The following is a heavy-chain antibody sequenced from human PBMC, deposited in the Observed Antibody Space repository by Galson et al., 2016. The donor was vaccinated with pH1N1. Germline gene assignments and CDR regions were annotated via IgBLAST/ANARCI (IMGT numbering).Heavy chain of an antibody. CDR2: IIGMFGTT. V-gene: IGHV1-69*13. CDR1: GGTFSSYA. Sequence: SVKVSCKASGGTFSSYAVSWVRQAPGQGLEWVGGIIGMFGTTTYAQKLQGRVTITAEELTSSSYMELTSLTSEDTASYYCARSRGYSDGSYYFDNWGQGTLVTVSS. CDR3: ARSRGYSDGSYYFDN. J-gene: IGHJ4*02. D-gene: IGHD5-18*01.